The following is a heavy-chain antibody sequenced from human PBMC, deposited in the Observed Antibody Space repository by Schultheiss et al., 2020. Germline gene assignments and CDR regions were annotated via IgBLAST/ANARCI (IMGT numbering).Heavy chain of an antibody. Sequence: SVKVSFKASGGTFSSYAISWVRQAPGQGLEWMGRIIPNSGGTNYAQKFQGRVTMTRDTSTSTVYMELSSLRSEDTAVYYCARSDDYVWGSYRYTGTGFYFDYWGQGTLVTVSS. CDR3: ARSDDYVWGSYRYTGTGFYFDY. J-gene: IGHJ4*02. CDR2: IIPNSGGT. D-gene: IGHD3-16*02. CDR1: GGTFSSYA. V-gene: IGHV1-69*04.